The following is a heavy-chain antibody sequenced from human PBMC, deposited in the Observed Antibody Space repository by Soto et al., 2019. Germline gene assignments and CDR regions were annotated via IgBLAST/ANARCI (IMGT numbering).Heavy chain of an antibody. J-gene: IGHJ4*02. Sequence: ASVKVSCKASGYTFTSYAMHWVRQAPGQRLEWMGWINAGNGNTEYSQKFQGRVTITRDTSASTAYMELSSLRSEDTAVYYCARSPGGPMTPGDYWGQGTLVTVSS. CDR1: GYTFTSYA. CDR2: INAGNGNT. V-gene: IGHV1-3*01. D-gene: IGHD3-10*01. CDR3: ARSPGGPMTPGDY.